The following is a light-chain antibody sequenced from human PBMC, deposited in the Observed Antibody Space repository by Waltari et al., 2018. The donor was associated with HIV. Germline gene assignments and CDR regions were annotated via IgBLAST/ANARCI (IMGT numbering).Light chain of an antibody. V-gene: IGLV3-21*04. CDR1: NLGSKS. CDR2: YDS. J-gene: IGLJ1*01. Sequence: SYVLTQPPSVSVAPGKPARITCGGNNLGSKSVHWYQQKSGQAPVLVIYYDSDRPSGIPERFSGSNSGNTATLTISRVEAGDEADYYCQVWDSSSDHVFGTGTKVTVL. CDR3: QVWDSSSDHV.